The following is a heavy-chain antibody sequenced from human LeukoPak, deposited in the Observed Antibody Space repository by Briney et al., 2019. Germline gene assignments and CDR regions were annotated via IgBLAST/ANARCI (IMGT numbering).Heavy chain of an antibody. J-gene: IGHJ4*02. CDR2: ISGSGGST. Sequence: GGSLRLSCAASGFTFSSYAMSWVRQAPGKGLEWVSAISGSGGSTYYAVSVKGRFTISRDNSKNTLYLQMNSLRAEDTAVYYCAKEMALSYSSSWYGDYWGQGTLVTVSS. CDR3: AKEMALSYSSSWYGDY. D-gene: IGHD6-13*01. CDR1: GFTFSSYA. V-gene: IGHV3-23*01.